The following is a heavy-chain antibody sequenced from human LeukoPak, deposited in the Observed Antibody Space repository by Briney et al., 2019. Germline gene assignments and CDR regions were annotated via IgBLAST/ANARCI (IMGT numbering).Heavy chain of an antibody. J-gene: IGHJ4*02. CDR1: GYTFTGDY. CDR3: ASGYYDILTGYYRYFDY. D-gene: IGHD3-9*01. Sequence: ASVKVSCKASGYTFTGDYMHWVRQAPGQGLEWMGWINPNSGGTNYAQKFQGRVTMTRDTSISTAYMELSRLRSDDTAVYYCASGYYDILTGYYRYFDYWGQGTLVTVSS. CDR2: INPNSGGT. V-gene: IGHV1-2*02.